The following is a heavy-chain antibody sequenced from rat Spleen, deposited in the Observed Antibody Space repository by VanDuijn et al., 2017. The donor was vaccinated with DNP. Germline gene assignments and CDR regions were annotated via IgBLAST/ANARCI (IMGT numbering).Heavy chain of an antibody. D-gene: IGHD1-2*01. CDR3: AKANGRD. CDR1: GFTFSNYY. CDR2: ISTGGGNT. V-gene: IGHV5-25*01. Sequence: EVQPVESGGGLVQPGRSMKLSCAASGFTFSNYYMAWVRQAPTKGLEWVAAISTGGGNTYYRDSVKGRFTISRDNAKNSQYLQMDSLRSEDTATYYCAKANGRDWGQGVMVTVSS. J-gene: IGHJ2*01.